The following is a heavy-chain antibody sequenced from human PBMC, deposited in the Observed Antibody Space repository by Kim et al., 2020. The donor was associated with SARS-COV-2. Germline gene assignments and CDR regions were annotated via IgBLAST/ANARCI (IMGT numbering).Heavy chain of an antibody. CDR1: GYTFTGYY. CDR3: ARIMITFGGVTANDY. J-gene: IGHJ4*02. Sequence: ASVKVSCKASGYTFTGYYMHWVRQAPGQGLEWMGRINPNSGGTNYAQKFQGRVTMTRDTSISTAYMELSRLRSDDTAVYYCARIMITFGGVTANDYWGQGTLVTVSS. V-gene: IGHV1-2*06. CDR2: INPNSGGT. D-gene: IGHD3-16*01.